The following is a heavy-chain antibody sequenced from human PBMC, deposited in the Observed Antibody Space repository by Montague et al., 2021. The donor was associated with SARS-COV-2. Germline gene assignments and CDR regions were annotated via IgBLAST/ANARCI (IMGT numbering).Heavy chain of an antibody. D-gene: IGHD3-3*01. CDR2: IYTSGST. CDR3: ARADFWSGYLYFDY. J-gene: IGHJ4*02. Sequence: TLSLTCTVSGGSISSGSYYWSWIRQPARKGLEWIGRIYTSGSTNYNPSLKSRVTISVDTSKNQFSLKLSSVTAADTAVYYCARADFWSGYLYFDYWGQGTLVTVSS. V-gene: IGHV4-61*02. CDR1: GGSISSGSYY.